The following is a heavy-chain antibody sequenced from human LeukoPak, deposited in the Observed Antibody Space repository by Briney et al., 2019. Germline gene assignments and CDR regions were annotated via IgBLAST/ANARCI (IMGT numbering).Heavy chain of an antibody. V-gene: IGHV3-11*05. Sequence: GGSLRLSCAASGFTLSDYYMSWIRQAPGKGLEWVSYISSSSSYTNYADSVKGRFTISRDNAKNSLYLQMNSLRAEDTAVYYCARVVGSGWYYFDYWGQGTLVTVSS. D-gene: IGHD6-19*01. CDR1: GFTLSDYY. CDR2: ISSSSSYT. CDR3: ARVVGSGWYYFDY. J-gene: IGHJ4*02.